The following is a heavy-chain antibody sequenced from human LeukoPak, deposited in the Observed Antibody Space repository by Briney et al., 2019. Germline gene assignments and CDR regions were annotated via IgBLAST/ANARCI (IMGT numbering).Heavy chain of an antibody. V-gene: IGHV1-69*05. CDR3: ARAGGIRFGELMGFDY. D-gene: IGHD3-10*01. CDR2: IIPIFGTA. Sequence: SVKVSCKASGGTFSSYAISWVRQAPGQGLEWMGGIIPIFGTANYAQKFQGRVTITTDESTSTAYMELSSLRSEDTAVYYCARAGGIRFGELMGFDYWGQGTLVTVSS. J-gene: IGHJ4*02. CDR1: GGTFSSYA.